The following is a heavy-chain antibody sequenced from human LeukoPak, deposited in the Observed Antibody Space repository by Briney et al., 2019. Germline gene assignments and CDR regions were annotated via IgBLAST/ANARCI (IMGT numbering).Heavy chain of an antibody. CDR3: ARDYSLEMATTTGDYFDY. V-gene: IGHV1-18*01. CDR1: GGTFSSYA. Sequence: ASVKVSCKASGGTFSSYAISWVRQAPGQGLEWMGWISAYNGNTNYAQKLQGRVTTTTDTSTSTAYMELRSLRSDDTAVYYCARDYSLEMATTTGDYFDYWGQGTLVTVSS. J-gene: IGHJ4*02. D-gene: IGHD5-24*01. CDR2: ISAYNGNT.